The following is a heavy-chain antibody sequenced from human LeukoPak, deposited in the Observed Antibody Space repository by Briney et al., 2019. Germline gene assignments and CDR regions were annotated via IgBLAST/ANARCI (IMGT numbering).Heavy chain of an antibody. D-gene: IGHD3-10*01. CDR1: TFFFSDYY. Sequence: PGGSLRLSCAASTFFFSDYYMSWVRQAPGKGLQWVSYISSGGDSIYYADSVRGRFTISRDNAKNSLYLQMNSLRADDTAVYYCAREKDGEYGSGTFYDLWGQGNMVTVSS. V-gene: IGHV3-11*01. CDR2: ISSGGDSI. CDR3: AREKDGEYGSGTFYDL. J-gene: IGHJ5*02.